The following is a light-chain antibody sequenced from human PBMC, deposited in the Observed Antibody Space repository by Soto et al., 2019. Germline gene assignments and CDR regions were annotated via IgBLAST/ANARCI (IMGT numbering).Light chain of an antibody. CDR3: QQYGSAPSYT. J-gene: IGKJ2*01. Sequence: EIVLTQSPGTLSLSPGERATLSCRASQSVSSNYLAWYQQKPGQAPRLLIYGASSRATGIPDRFSGSGSGTDFTLTISRLWPAHSAVYYYQQYGSAPSYTFGQGTKLEIK. V-gene: IGKV3-20*01. CDR2: GAS. CDR1: QSVSSNY.